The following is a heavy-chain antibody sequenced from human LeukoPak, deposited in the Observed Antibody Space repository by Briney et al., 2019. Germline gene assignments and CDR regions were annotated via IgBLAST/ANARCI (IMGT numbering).Heavy chain of an antibody. V-gene: IGHV3-30-3*01. J-gene: IGHJ4*02. CDR3: ARDRRRYYFDY. Sequence: GGSLRLSCAASGFTFSSYAMHWVRQAPGKGLEWVAVISYDGSNKYYADSVKGRFTISRDNSKNTLYLQMNSLRAEDTAVYYCARDRRRYYFDYWGQGTLVTVSS. CDR2: ISYDGSNK. CDR1: GFTFSSYA.